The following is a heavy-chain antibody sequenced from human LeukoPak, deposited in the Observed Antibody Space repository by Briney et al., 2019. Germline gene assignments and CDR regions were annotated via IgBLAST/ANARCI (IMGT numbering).Heavy chain of an antibody. Sequence: GGSLRLSCAASGFTFTSYSMNWVRQAPGKGLKWVSSISSSGTYIYYADSVKGRFTISRDNAKNSLYLQMNSLRAEDTAVYYCASPADYDSSVFDMWGQGTMVTVSS. J-gene: IGHJ3*02. D-gene: IGHD3-22*01. CDR2: ISSSGTYI. V-gene: IGHV3-21*01. CDR1: GFTFTSYS. CDR3: ASPADYDSSVFDM.